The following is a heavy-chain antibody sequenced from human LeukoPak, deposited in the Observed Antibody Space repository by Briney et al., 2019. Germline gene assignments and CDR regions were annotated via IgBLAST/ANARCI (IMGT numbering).Heavy chain of an antibody. Sequence: ASVKVSCRASGYTFTDYYMHWVRQAPGQGVEWMGWLNPNTLVTNYAQHFQGRVSMTWDTSISTGYMDLHSLTSDDTAVYYCARKDGGRDGMDVWGQGTTVTVSS. CDR2: LNPNTLVT. J-gene: IGHJ6*02. CDR3: ARKDGGRDGMDV. CDR1: GYTFTDYY. D-gene: IGHD2-15*01. V-gene: IGHV1-2*02.